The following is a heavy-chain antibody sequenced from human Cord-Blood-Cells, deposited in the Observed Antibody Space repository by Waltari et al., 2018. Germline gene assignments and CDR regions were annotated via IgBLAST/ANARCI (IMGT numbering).Heavy chain of an antibody. J-gene: IGHJ6*03. V-gene: IGHV3-49*03. Sequence: EVQLVESGGGLVQPGRSLRLSCTASGFTFGDYAMSWFRQAPGKGLEWVGLIRSKAYGGTTEYAASVKGRFTISRDDSKSIAYLQMNSLKTEDTAVYYCTRDREADYDILTGYYYYYYYMYVWGKGTTVTVSS. CDR1: GFTFGDYA. D-gene: IGHD3-9*01. CDR3: TRDREADYDILTGYYYYYYYMYV. CDR2: IRSKAYGGTT.